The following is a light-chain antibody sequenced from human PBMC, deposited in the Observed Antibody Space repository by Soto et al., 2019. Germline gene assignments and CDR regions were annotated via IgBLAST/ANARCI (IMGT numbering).Light chain of an antibody. V-gene: IGKV1-12*01. CDR3: QQPISFPIT. CDR1: QTISTW. Sequence: GDRVTITCRASQTISTWMAWYQQKPGKAPKLLVYDASTLQSGVASRFSGSGSGTDFTLTISSLQPEDFATYYCQQPISFPITFGQGTRLEIK. CDR2: DAS. J-gene: IGKJ5*01.